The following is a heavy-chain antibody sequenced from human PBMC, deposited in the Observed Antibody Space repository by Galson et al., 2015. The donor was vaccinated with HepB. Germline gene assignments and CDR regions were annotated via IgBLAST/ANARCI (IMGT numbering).Heavy chain of an antibody. Sequence: SLRLSCAVSGFTFKDHAMSWVRQAPGKGLEWVSGISVTGGTTSYADSVKGRFTISRDNSKNTLYLQIQSLRAEDTAVYYCAKDRELGYCSGGSCSPPGSWGQGTLVTVSS. V-gene: IGHV3-23*01. CDR2: ISVTGGTT. J-gene: IGHJ5*02. D-gene: IGHD2-15*01. CDR1: GFTFKDHA. CDR3: AKDRELGYCSGGSCSPPGS.